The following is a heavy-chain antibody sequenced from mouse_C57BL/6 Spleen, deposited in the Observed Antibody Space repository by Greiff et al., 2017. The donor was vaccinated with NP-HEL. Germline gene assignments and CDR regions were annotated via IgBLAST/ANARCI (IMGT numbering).Heavy chain of an antibody. D-gene: IGHD3-2*02. CDR3: TREDRQLRLRAWFAY. V-gene: IGHV5-9-1*02. CDR1: GFTFSSYA. J-gene: IGHJ3*01. CDR2: ISSGGDYI. Sequence: EVQLVESGEGLVKPGGSLKLSCAASGFTFSSYAMSWVRQTPEKRLEWVAYISSGGDYIYYADTVKGRFTISRDNARNTLYLQMSSLKSEDTAMYYCTREDRQLRLRAWFAYWGQGTLVTVSA.